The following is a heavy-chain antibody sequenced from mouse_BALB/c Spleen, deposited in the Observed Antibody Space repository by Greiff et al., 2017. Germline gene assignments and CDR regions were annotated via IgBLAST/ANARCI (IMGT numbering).Heavy chain of an antibody. CDR2: IYPYNGGT. Sequence: EVQLQQSGPELVKPGASVKISCKASGYTFTDYNMHWVKQSHGKSLEWIGYIYPYNGGTGYNQKFKSKATLTVDNSSSTAYMELRSLTSEDSAVYYCAREEGSSTLSYAMDYWGQGTSVTVSS. D-gene: IGHD1-1*01. CDR1: GYTFTDYN. CDR3: AREEGSSTLSYAMDY. V-gene: IGHV1S29*02. J-gene: IGHJ4*01.